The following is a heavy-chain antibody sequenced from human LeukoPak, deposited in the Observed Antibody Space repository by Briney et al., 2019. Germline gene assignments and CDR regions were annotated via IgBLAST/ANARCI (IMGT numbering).Heavy chain of an antibody. CDR2: IYYSGST. Sequence: SETLSLTCTVSGGSISSSSYYWGWIRQPPGKGLEWIGSIYYSGSTHYNPSLKSRVTISVDTSKNQFSLKLSSVTAADTAVYYCARGVIVVVVAARPYYFDYWGQGTLVTVSS. J-gene: IGHJ4*02. D-gene: IGHD2-15*01. V-gene: IGHV4-39*07. CDR1: GGSISSSSYY. CDR3: ARGVIVVVVAARPYYFDY.